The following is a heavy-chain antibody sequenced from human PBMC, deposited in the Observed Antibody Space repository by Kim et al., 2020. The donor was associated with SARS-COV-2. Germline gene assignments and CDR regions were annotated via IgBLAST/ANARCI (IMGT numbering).Heavy chain of an antibody. J-gene: IGHJ4*02. CDR1: GGSFSGYY. CDR3: ARVYYYGSGSPNWGKFDY. Sequence: SETLSLTCAVYGGSFSGYYWSWIRQPPGQGLEWIGEINHSGSSNYNPNLKSRVTISVDTSKNQFSLKLSSVTAAATAVYYCARVYYYGSGSPNWGKFDYWGQGTLVTVSS. CDR2: INHSGSS. D-gene: IGHD3-10*01. V-gene: IGHV4-34*01.